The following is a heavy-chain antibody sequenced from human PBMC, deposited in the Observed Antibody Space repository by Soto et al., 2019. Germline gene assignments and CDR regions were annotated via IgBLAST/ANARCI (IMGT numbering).Heavy chain of an antibody. CDR3: ARAQPYYYDSSGYYYLGH. V-gene: IGHV5-51*01. D-gene: IGHD3-22*01. CDR2: IYPGDSDT. J-gene: IGHJ4*02. CDR1: GYSFTSYW. Sequence: GESLKISCKGSGYSFTSYWIGWVRQMPGKGLEWMGIIYPGDSDTRYSPSFQGQVTISADKSISTAYLQWSSLKASDTAMYYCARAQPYYYDSSGYYYLGHWGQGTLVTVS.